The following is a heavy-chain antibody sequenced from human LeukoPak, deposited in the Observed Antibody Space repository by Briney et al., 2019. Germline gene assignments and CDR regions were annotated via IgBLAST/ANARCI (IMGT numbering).Heavy chain of an antibody. Sequence: PGGSLRLSCAASGFTFSSFAMSWVRQAPGKGLEWVSVSLISGSGGDSGGSTYYADSVKGRFTISRDDSNNTLYLQMSSLRVEDTAVYYCAKHRPGIAASGSNYWGQGALVSVSS. CDR2: ISGSGGDSGGST. CDR1: GFTFSSFA. D-gene: IGHD6-13*01. V-gene: IGHV3-23*01. CDR3: AKHRPGIAASGSNY. J-gene: IGHJ4*02.